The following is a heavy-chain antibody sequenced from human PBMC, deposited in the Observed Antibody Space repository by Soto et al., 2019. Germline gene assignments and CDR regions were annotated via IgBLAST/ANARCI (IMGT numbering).Heavy chain of an antibody. CDR3: ARAVGRDGSSLYRGGLDA. Sequence: QVQLVQSEAEVKKSGASVKVSCKAAGYTFTGYYLHWVRQVPGQGLEWVGWINPDTGGTDYAEKFQDRVTMTRDTSIRTAYMELNRLRSGDTAVYYCARAVGRDGSSLYRGGLDAWGQGTLVTVSS. V-gene: IGHV1-2*02. J-gene: IGHJ5*02. CDR2: INPDTGGT. CDR1: GYTFTGYY. D-gene: IGHD6-13*01.